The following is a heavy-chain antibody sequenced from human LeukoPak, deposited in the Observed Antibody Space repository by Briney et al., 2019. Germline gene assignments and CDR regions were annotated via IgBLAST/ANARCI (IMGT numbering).Heavy chain of an antibody. J-gene: IGHJ4*02. CDR1: GGSIRRYS. CDR3: ARQGVATAIDY. D-gene: IGHD2-21*02. CDR2: IYASGNT. V-gene: IGHV4-4*07. Sequence: SETLSLTCTVSGGSIRRYSWSWVRQPAGKGLGWIGRIYASGNTNYNPSLKSRVTMSVDTSKNLFALKLSSVTAADTPVYYCARQGVATAIDYWGQGTLVTVSS.